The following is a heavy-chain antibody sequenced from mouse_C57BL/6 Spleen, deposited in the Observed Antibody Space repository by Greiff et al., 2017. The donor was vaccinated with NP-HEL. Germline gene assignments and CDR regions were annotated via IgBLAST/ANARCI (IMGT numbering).Heavy chain of an antibody. V-gene: IGHV1-82*01. Sequence: QVQLQQSGPELVKPGASVKISCKASGYAFSSSWMNWVKQRPGKGLEWIGRIYPGDGDTTYNGKFKGKATLTADKSSSTAYMQLSSLTSEDSAVYFCSRPLGSSPWFAYWGQGTLVTVSA. CDR3: SRPLGSSPWFAY. CDR1: GYAFSSSW. CDR2: IYPGDGDT. D-gene: IGHD1-1*01. J-gene: IGHJ3*01.